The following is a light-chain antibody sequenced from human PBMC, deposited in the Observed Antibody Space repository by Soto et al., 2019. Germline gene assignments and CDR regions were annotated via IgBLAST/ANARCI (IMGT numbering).Light chain of an antibody. CDR1: QNISVW. Sequence: DIQMTQSPSTLSASVGDGVPITCRASQNISVWLAWYQQRPGKAPKFLIYDASSLETGVPSRFSGSGSGTEFTLTIRSLQPDDFATYYCQQYDSSSPTFGQGTKLEIK. CDR2: DAS. V-gene: IGKV1-5*01. CDR3: QQYDSSSPT. J-gene: IGKJ2*01.